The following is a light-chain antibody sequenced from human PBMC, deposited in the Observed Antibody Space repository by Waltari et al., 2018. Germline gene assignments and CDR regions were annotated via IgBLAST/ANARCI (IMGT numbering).Light chain of an antibody. Sequence: EIVLTQSPGSLSASPGESVTLSCRASQSVSRSLAWYQQKPGQAPRLLIFGASNRATGIPDRFSGSGSETDFSLTISRLEPEDLAVYYCQHYVRLPATFGRGTKVEIK. CDR2: GAS. V-gene: IGKV3-20*01. CDR1: QSVSRS. CDR3: QHYVRLPAT. J-gene: IGKJ1*01.